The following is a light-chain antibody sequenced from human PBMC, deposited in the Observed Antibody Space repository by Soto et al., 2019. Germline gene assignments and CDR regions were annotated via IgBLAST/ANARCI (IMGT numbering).Light chain of an antibody. V-gene: IGLV1-40*01. CDR2: AND. CDR3: QSYDISLSAWV. J-gene: IGLJ3*02. Sequence: QLVLTQPPSVSGAPGQKVTISCTGSSSNLGTGYDVHWYQQYPGRAPKLLIYANDKRPSGVPDRISGSKSGTSASLAMTGLQAEDEADYYCQSYDISLSAWVFGGGTKLTVL. CDR1: SSNLGTGYD.